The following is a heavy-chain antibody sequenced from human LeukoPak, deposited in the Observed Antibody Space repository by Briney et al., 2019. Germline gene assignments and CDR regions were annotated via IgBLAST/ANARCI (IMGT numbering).Heavy chain of an antibody. Sequence: KPSETLSLTCTVSGGSISSYYWSWIRQPAGKGLEWIGRIYTSGSTNYNPSLKSRVTMSVDTSKNQFSLKLSSVTAADTAVYYCATNYYDSSPRPDWYFDLWGRGTLVTGSS. J-gene: IGHJ2*01. D-gene: IGHD3-22*01. CDR1: GGSISSYY. CDR3: ATNYYDSSPRPDWYFDL. V-gene: IGHV4-4*07. CDR2: IYTSGST.